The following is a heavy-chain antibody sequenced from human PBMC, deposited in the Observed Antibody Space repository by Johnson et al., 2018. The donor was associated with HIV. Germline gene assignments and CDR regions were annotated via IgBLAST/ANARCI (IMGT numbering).Heavy chain of an antibody. CDR1: GFTFDDYD. J-gene: IGHJ3*02. CDR2: IKSKTDGGTT. CDR3: NTEAYGSSSAVLDI. V-gene: IGHV3-15*01. D-gene: IGHD6-6*01. Sequence: VQLVESGGGVARPGGSLRLSCAASGFTFDDYDMNWVRQAPGKGLEWVGRIKSKTDGGTTDYAAPAKGRCTISRDDSKNTLYRQKNRLKTEDTVVYYCNTEAYGSSSAVLDIWGQGTMVTVSS.